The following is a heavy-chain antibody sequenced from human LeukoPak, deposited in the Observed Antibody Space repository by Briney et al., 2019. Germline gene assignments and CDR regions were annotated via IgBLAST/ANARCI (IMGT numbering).Heavy chain of an antibody. Sequence: PGGSLRLSCAASGFTFSDDYMSWIRQAPGKGLEWVSYISSSGSTIYYADSVKGRFTISRDNAKNSLYLQMNSLRAEDTAVYYCARDLYGAYYYDSSGQKDDWGQGTLVTVSS. CDR3: ARDLYGAYYYDSSGQKDD. V-gene: IGHV3-11*04. D-gene: IGHD3-22*01. J-gene: IGHJ4*02. CDR1: GFTFSDDY. CDR2: ISSSGSTI.